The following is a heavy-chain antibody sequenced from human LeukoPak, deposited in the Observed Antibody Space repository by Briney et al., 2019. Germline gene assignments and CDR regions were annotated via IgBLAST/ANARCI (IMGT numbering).Heavy chain of an antibody. CDR3: ARDTTYSSIFDY. J-gene: IGHJ4*02. CDR2: IYYSGST. D-gene: IGHD4-11*01. V-gene: IGHV4-39*07. CDR1: GGSISSSSYC. Sequence: SETLSLTCTVSGGSISSSSYCWGWIRQPPGKGLEWIGSIYYSGSTYYNPSLKSRVTISVDTSKNQFSLKLSSVTAADTAVYYCARDTTYSSIFDYWGQGTLVTVSS.